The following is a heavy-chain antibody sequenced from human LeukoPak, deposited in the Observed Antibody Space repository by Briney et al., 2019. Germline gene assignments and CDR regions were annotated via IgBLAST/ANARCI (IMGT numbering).Heavy chain of an antibody. V-gene: IGHV4-39*07. D-gene: IGHD3-10*01. J-gene: IGHJ5*02. CDR1: GGSISSSSYY. CDR2: IYHSGST. CDR3: ARGITMVRGSRGRNWFDP. Sequence: PSETLSLTCTVSGGSISSSSYYWGWIRQPPGKGLEWIGSIYHSGSTYYNPSLKSRVTISVDTSKNQFSLKLSSVTAADTAVYYCARGITMVRGSRGRNWFDPWGQGTLVTVSS.